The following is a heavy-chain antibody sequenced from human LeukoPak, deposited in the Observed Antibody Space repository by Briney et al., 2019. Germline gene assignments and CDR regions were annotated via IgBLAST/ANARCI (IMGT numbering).Heavy chain of an antibody. CDR1: GFTFSSYA. CDR3: AKMAAAGIYYYYYMDV. J-gene: IGHJ6*03. D-gene: IGHD6-13*01. CDR2: ISGSGGST. V-gene: IGHV3-23*01. Sequence: GGSLRLSCAASGFTFSSYAMSWVRQAPGKGLEWVSAISGSGGSTYYADSVKGRFTISRDNSKNTLYLQMNSLRAEDTAVYYCAKMAAAGIYYYYYMDVWGKGTTVTVSS.